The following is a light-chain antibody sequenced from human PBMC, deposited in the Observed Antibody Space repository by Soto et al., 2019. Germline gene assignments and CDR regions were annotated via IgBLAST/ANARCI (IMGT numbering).Light chain of an antibody. Sequence: QSVLTQRASVSGSPAQPSTIYCTRTSTYVGRYNYVSWYQQHPGKAPKLMIYDVANRPSGVFNRFSGSKSGITASLTISGLHAEDEADYYWSSYTTSSSYVFGTGTKVTVL. CDR1: STYVGRYNY. J-gene: IGLJ1*01. V-gene: IGLV2-14*01. CDR3: SSYTTSSSYV. CDR2: DVA.